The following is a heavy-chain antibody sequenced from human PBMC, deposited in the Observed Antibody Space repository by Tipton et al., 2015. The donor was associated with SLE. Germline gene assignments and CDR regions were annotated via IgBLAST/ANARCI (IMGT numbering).Heavy chain of an antibody. CDR1: GFTFSSYA. Sequence: SLRLSCAASGFTFSSYAMSWVRQAPGKGLEWVSGISASGGSTYYADSVKGRFTISRDNSKNTLYRQMNSLRAEDTAVYFCAKDSCGGDCYSDVDYCGQGTLVAVSS. CDR3: AKDSCGGDCYSDVDY. CDR2: ISASGGST. J-gene: IGHJ4*02. V-gene: IGHV3-23*01. D-gene: IGHD2-21*01.